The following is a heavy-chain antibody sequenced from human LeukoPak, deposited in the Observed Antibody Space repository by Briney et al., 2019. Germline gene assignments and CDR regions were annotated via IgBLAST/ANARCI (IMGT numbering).Heavy chain of an antibody. D-gene: IGHD3-9*01. CDR3: ARGPGDYDILAAY. CDR2: INHSGST. V-gene: IGHV4-34*01. CDR1: GGSFSCYY. Sequence: PSETLSLTCAVYGGSFSCYYWSWIRQPPGKGLAWIGEINHSGSTNYNPSLKSRVTISVDTSKNQFSLKLSSVTAADTAVYYCARGPGDYDILAAYWGQGTLVTVSS. J-gene: IGHJ4*02.